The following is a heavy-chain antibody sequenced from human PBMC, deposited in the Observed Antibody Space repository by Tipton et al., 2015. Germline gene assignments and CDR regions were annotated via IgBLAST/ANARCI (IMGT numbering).Heavy chain of an antibody. CDR3: ARDLEHGMDV. V-gene: IGHV4-61*01. Sequence: TLSLTCTVSGDSISSSSYFWGWIRQPPGKGLEWIGYISYTETSHYNPSLKSRVTISVDTSKNQFSLKLSSVTAADTAVYYCARDLEHGMDVWGQGTTVTVS. CDR1: GDSISSSSYF. CDR2: ISYTETS. J-gene: IGHJ6*02.